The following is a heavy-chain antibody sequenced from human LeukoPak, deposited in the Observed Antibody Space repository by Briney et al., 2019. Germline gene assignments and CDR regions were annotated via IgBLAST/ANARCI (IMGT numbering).Heavy chain of an antibody. V-gene: IGHV3-7*01. J-gene: IGHJ4*02. Sequence: GGSLRLSCAASAFTFSNYWMSWVRQAPGKGLEWVANIKEDGSEINYVDSVEGRFTISRDNAKNSLYLQMNSLRVDDTGVYYCVRDRGYSTFDYWGQGTLVTVSS. CDR2: IKEDGSEI. CDR3: VRDRGYSTFDY. CDR1: AFTFSNYW. D-gene: IGHD4-23*01.